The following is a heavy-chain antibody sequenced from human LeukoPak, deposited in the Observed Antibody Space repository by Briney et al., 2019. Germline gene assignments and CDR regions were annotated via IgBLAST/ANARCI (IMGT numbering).Heavy chain of an antibody. V-gene: IGHV3-30*01. J-gene: IGHJ4*02. Sequence: DSVKGRFTISRDNSKNTLSLQMNSVRPDDTAVYYCARISYDSSGYYDYWGQGTLVTASS. CDR3: ARISYDSSGYYDY. D-gene: IGHD3-22*01.